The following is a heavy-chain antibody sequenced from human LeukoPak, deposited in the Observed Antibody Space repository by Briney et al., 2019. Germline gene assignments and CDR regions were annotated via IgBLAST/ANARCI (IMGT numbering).Heavy chain of an antibody. V-gene: IGHV4-39*07. CDR1: GGSIGKTSYY. J-gene: IGHJ5*02. D-gene: IGHD3-22*01. CDR3: ARGGKAPGIVWLRWGWFDP. CDR2: INHSGST. Sequence: SETLSLTCTVSGGSIGKTSYYWGWIRQPPGKGLEWIGEINHSGSTNYNPSLKSRVTISVDTSKNQFSLKLSSVTAADTAVYYCARGGKAPGIVWLRWGWFDPWGQGTLVTVSS.